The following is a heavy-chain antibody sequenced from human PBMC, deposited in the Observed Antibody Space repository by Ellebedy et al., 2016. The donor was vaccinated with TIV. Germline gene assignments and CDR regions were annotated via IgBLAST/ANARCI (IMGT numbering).Heavy chain of an antibody. CDR1: GLDVSSNY. V-gene: IGHV3-53*01. D-gene: IGHD3-10*01. CDR3: ARVVSVPRYGQSDY. J-gene: IGHJ4*02. Sequence: GESLKISCVVSGLDVSSNYMAWVRRAPGKGLEWVSVLYVDDTIYYADSVRGRFTISRDNSQNTLYLQMNSLRAEDTAVYYCARVVSVPRYGQSDYWGQGTLVTVSS. CDR2: LYVDDTI.